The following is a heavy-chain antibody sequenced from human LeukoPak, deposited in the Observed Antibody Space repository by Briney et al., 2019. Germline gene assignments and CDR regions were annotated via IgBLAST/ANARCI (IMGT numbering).Heavy chain of an antibody. V-gene: IGHV3-33*01. D-gene: IGHD3-9*01. CDR2: IWYDGSNK. CDR3: ARAGSDYDILPTEV. CDR1: GFTFSSYG. J-gene: IGHJ6*04. Sequence: GRSLRLSCAASGFTFSSYGMHWVRQAPGKGLEWVAVIWYDGSNKYYADSVKGRFTISRDNSKNTLYLQMNSLRAEDTAVYYCARAGSDYDILPTEVWGKGTTVTVSS.